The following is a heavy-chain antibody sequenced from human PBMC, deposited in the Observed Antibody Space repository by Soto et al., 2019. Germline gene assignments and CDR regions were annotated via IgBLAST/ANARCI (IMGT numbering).Heavy chain of an antibody. J-gene: IGHJ3*02. CDR3: SRDLRPRSHYDILTGPDAFAI. CDR1: GGTFSSYA. D-gene: IGHD3-9*01. V-gene: IGHV1-69*13. Sequence: ASVRVSCKASGGTFSSYAISWVRQAPGQGLEWMGGIIPIFGTANYAQKFQGRVTITADESTSPAYMEMSSLRSEDTAVYYCSRDLRPRSHYDILTGPDAFAICGEATMVTV. CDR2: IIPIFGTA.